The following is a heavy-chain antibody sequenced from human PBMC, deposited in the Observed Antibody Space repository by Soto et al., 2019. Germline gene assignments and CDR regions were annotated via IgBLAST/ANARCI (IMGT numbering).Heavy chain of an antibody. CDR3: ARTSRFEY. J-gene: IGHJ4*02. CDR1: GGSFSAYY. Sequence: QVLLQQWGAGLLKPSETLSLTCAVYGGSFSAYYWSWIRQPPGKGLEWIGEINHSGSTNYNPSLKSRATISVDTSKNQFSLKLSSVTAADTAVYYCARTSRFEYWGQVTLVTVSS. V-gene: IGHV4-34*01. D-gene: IGHD6-6*01. CDR2: INHSGST.